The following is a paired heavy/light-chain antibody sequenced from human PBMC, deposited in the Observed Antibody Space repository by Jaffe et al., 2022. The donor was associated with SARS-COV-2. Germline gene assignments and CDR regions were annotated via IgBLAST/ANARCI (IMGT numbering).Heavy chain of an antibody. CDR1: GYSISGGYY. J-gene: IGHJ3*02. D-gene: IGHD3-22*01. V-gene: IGHV4-38-2*02. CDR3: ARDYDTSGYYTFGI. Sequence: QVHLQESGPGLVKSSETLSLTCSVSGYSISGGYYWVWIRQPPGKGLEWIGSIYHTGVAFHNPSLMSRITISVDTSKNQFSLNLSSVTAADTAVYYCARDYDTSGYYTFGIWGQGTTVTVSS. CDR2: IYHTGVA.
Light chain of an antibody. CDR1: QNVNTY. CDR3: QQYKNWPQ. V-gene: IGKV3-15*01. J-gene: IGKJ1*01. Sequence: EIEMTQSPATLSVSPGERATLSCRASQNVNTYLAWYQQKPGQAPRLLIYDASTRAAGIPAKFSGSGSGTEFTLTISSLQSEDFAVYYCQQYKNWPQFGQGTKVEI. CDR2: DAS.